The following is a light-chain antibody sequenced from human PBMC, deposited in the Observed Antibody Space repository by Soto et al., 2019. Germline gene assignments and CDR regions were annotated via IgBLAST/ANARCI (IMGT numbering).Light chain of an antibody. CDR1: SSDVGDYSY. Sequence: QSALTQPASVSGSPGQSITISCTGTSSDVGDYSYVSWYQQHPGKAPKLMIYEVTNRPSGVPNRFSGSKSGNTASLTISGLQAEDEADYYCSSYTRSRTLVFGGGTKLTVL. J-gene: IGLJ2*01. V-gene: IGLV2-14*01. CDR3: SSYTRSRTLV. CDR2: EVT.